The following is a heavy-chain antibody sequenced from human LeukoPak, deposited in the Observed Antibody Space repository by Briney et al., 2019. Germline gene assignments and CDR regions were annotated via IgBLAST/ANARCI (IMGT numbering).Heavy chain of an antibody. Sequence: SETLSLTCTVSGGSTSSYYWSWLRQPARRGLEWSGRIYTDGTTNYNPSLKSRVTMSVDTSKNQFSLKLSSVTVADTAVYYCARDDYGKSDYWGQGTLVTVSS. CDR2: IYTDGTT. J-gene: IGHJ4*02. CDR3: ARDDYGKSDY. CDR1: GGSTSSYY. D-gene: IGHD4-17*01. V-gene: IGHV4-4*07.